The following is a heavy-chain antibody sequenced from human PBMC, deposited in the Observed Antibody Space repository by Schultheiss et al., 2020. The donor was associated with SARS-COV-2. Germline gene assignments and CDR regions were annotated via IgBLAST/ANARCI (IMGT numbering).Heavy chain of an antibody. CDR3: ARYSYGGLFDY. J-gene: IGHJ4*02. Sequence: SETLSLTCTVSGGSISSSSYYWSWIRQPPGKGLEWIGYIYYSGSTNYNPSLKSRVTISVDTSKNQFSLKLSSVTAADTAVYYCARYSYGGLFDYWGQGTLVTVSS. CDR2: IYYSGST. V-gene: IGHV4-61*01. CDR1: GGSISSSSYY. D-gene: IGHD5-18*01.